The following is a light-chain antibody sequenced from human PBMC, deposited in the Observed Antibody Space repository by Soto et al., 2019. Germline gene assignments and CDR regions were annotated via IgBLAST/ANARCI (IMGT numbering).Light chain of an antibody. J-gene: IGLJ1*01. CDR1: SSDVGGYNY. CDR2: EVS. V-gene: IGLV2-14*01. Sequence: QSVLTQPASVSGSPGQSITISCTGTSSDVGGYNYVSWYQQHPGKAPKLMIYEVSNRPSGVSNRFSGSQSGNTASLTISGLQANDEADYYCSSYTSSSTLVFGTGTKVTVL. CDR3: SSYTSSSTLV.